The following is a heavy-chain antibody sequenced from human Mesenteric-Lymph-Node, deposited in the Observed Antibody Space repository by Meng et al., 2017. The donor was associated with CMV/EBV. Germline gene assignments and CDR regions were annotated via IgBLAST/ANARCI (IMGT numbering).Heavy chain of an antibody. J-gene: IGHJ3*02. Sequence: ASVKVSCKASGYTFTGYYMHWVRQAPGQGLEWMGWINPNSGGTNYAQKFQGRVTMTRDTSISTAYMELSRLRSDDTAVYYCARPLGRTYAFDIWGQGTMVTVSS. CDR3: ARPLGRTYAFDI. CDR1: GYTFTGYY. V-gene: IGHV1-2*02. D-gene: IGHD1-14*01. CDR2: INPNSGGT.